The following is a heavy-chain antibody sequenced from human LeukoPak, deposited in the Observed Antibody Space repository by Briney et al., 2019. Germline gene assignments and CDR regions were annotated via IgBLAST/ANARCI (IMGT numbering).Heavy chain of an antibody. CDR2: IIPIFGTA. D-gene: IGHD3-22*01. Sequence: SVKVSCKASGGTFSSYAISWVRQAPGQGLEWMGGIIPIFGTANYAQKFQGRVTITADESTSTAYMELSSLRSEDTAVYYCARVSGYYYDSSGYYYAHWGQGTLVTVSS. J-gene: IGHJ4*02. CDR1: GGTFSSYA. CDR3: ARVSGYYYDSSGYYYAH. V-gene: IGHV1-69*13.